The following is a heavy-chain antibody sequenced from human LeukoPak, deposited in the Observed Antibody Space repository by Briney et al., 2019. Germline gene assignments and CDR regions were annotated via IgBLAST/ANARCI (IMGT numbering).Heavy chain of an antibody. CDR1: GFTFSTYW. J-gene: IGHJ4*02. D-gene: IGHD6-13*01. Sequence: GGSLRLSCVASGFTFSTYWMTWVRQAPGKGLEWVANIDQNGNEKYLLGSVKGRFTISRDNAKNSLYLQMNSLRAEDTAVYYCARGTIAAAGYYYFDYWGQGTQVTVSS. CDR2: IDQNGNEK. V-gene: IGHV3-7*04. CDR3: ARGTIAAAGYYYFDY.